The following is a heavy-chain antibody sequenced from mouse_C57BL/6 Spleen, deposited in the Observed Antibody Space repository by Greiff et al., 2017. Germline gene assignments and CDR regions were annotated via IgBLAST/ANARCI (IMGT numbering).Heavy chain of an antibody. CDR2: ISGGGGNT. D-gene: IGHD1-1*01. J-gene: IGHJ1*03. CDR1: GFTFSSYT. V-gene: IGHV5-9*01. CDR3: ARHRYYGSSWYFDV. Sequence: EVKLVESGGGLVKPGGSLKLSCAASGFTFSSYTMSWVRQTPEKRLEWVATISGGGGNTYYPDSVKGRFTISRDNAKNTLYLQMSSLRSEDTALYYCARHRYYGSSWYFDVWSTGTTVTVSS.